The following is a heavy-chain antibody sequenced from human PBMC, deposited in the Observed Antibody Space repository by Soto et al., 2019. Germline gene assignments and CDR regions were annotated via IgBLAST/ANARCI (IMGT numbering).Heavy chain of an antibody. CDR2: IYWDEDT. Sequence: QITLKESGPTLVKPTQTLTLTCTFSGFSLSTSGVGVGWIRQPPGKAMEWLGFIYWDEDTRYSPSLKSRLTITKDTSQIQVVLTMTNMDPVDTATYYCAHVFTSLAPFDSWGQGTLVTVSA. CDR3: AHVFTSLAPFDS. J-gene: IGHJ4*02. V-gene: IGHV2-5*02. CDR1: GFSLSTSGVG. D-gene: IGHD3-10*02.